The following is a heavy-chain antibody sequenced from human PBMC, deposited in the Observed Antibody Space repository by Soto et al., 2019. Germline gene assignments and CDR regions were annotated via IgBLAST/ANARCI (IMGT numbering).Heavy chain of an antibody. CDR2: IVPMFAAP. J-gene: IGHJ6*02. V-gene: IGHV1-69*12. Sequence: QVLLVQSGAEVKKPGSSVRVSCKTSGGTFSSFAISWVRLAPGQGLEWMGVIVPMFAAPTYAQKFQGRVSITADESTRTAYMELRRLRSDETAVYYCARDRLMRGTAYYYGMDVWGQGTTVTVSS. CDR3: ARDRLMRGTAYYYGMDV. CDR1: GGTFSSFA. D-gene: IGHD1-1*01.